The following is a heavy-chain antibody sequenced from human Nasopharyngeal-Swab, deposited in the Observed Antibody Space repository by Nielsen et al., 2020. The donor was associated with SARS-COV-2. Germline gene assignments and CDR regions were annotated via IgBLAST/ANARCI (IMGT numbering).Heavy chain of an antibody. Sequence: GGSLRLSCAASGYTISNVWMNLVRQAPGKGPEWVGRNKREIDGGTRDYAAPVKGRFTISRDDSRNTLYLQMNSLKTEDTALYYCTTQKGPTALDYWGQGTLVTVSS. V-gene: IGHV3-15*07. D-gene: IGHD2-2*01. CDR3: TTQKGPTALDY. CDR2: NKREIDGGTR. CDR1: GYTISNVW. J-gene: IGHJ4*02.